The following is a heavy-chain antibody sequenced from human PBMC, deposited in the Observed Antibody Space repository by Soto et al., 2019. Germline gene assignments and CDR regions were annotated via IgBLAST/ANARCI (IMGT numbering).Heavy chain of an antibody. Sequence: GASVKVSCKASGYTFTSYGISWVRQAPGQGLEWMGWISAYNGNTNYAQKLQGRVTMTTDTSTSTAYMELRGLRSDDTAVYYCARDILIAVAGSDYYYYGMDVWGQGTTVTVSS. CDR3: ARDILIAVAGSDYYYYGMDV. V-gene: IGHV1-18*04. D-gene: IGHD6-19*01. CDR1: GYTFTSYG. J-gene: IGHJ6*02. CDR2: ISAYNGNT.